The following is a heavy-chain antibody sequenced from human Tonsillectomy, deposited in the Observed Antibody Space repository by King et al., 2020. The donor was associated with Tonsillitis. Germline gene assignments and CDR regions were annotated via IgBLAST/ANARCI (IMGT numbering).Heavy chain of an antibody. J-gene: IGHJ4*02. D-gene: IGHD3-22*01. CDR2: ISSIGSTI. Sequence: VQLVESGGGLVKPGGSLRHSCAASGFTFSDYYMSWIRQAPGKGLEWVSYISSIGSTIYYADSVKGRFTISRDNAKNSLYLQMNSLRAEDTAVYYCASYDSSGYYFDYWGQGTLVTVSS. V-gene: IGHV3-11*01. CDR3: ASYDSSGYYFDY. CDR1: GFTFSDYY.